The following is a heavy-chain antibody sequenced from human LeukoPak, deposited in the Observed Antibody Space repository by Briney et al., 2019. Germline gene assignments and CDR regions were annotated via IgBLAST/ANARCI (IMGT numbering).Heavy chain of an antibody. CDR1: GFTFHDYA. V-gene: IGHV3-43*02. CDR3: AKDGYGDYDY. Sequence: GGSLRLSCAASGFTFHDYAMHWVRQAPGKGLEWVSLISGAGDNTYYADSVKGRFTISRDNSKNSLYLQMNSLGTEDTALYYCAKDGYGDYDYWGQGTLVTVSS. CDR2: ISGAGDNT. D-gene: IGHD4-17*01. J-gene: IGHJ4*02.